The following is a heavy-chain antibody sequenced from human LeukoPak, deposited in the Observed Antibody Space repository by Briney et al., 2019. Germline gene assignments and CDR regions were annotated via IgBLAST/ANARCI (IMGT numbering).Heavy chain of an antibody. Sequence: GGSLRLSCAASGFTFSSYTMNWVRQAPGKGLEWVSGISDSGRRTYYADSVKGRFTISRDNSKNTLYLQMNSLRAEDTAVYYCAKEFGAGWSFDYWGQGTLVTVSS. J-gene: IGHJ4*02. D-gene: IGHD6-19*01. CDR3: AKEFGAGWSFDY. V-gene: IGHV3-23*01. CDR2: ISDSGRRT. CDR1: GFTFSSYT.